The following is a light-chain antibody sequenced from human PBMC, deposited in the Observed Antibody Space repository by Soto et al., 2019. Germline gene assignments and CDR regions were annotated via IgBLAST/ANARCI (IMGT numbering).Light chain of an antibody. CDR2: EVS. CDR3: SSYTSSSTLV. Sequence: QSALTQPASVSGSPGQSITISCTGTSSDVDGYNYVSWYQQHPGKAPKLMIYEVSNRPSGVSNRFSGSKSGNTASLTISGLQAEDEADYYCSSYTSSSTLVFGGGTKVTVL. J-gene: IGLJ2*01. V-gene: IGLV2-14*01. CDR1: SSDVDGYNY.